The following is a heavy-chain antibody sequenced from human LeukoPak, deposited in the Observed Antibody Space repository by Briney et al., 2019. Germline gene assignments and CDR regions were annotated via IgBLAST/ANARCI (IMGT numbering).Heavy chain of an antibody. Sequence: ASVKVSCKASGYTFTSYDINWVRQATGQGLEWMGWMNPNSGNTGYAQKFQGRVTITADESTSTAYMELSSLRSEDTAVYYCAREGPNNYDSSGYYPDAFDIWGQGTMVTVSS. V-gene: IGHV1-8*01. D-gene: IGHD3-22*01. CDR3: AREGPNNYDSSGYYPDAFDI. CDR2: MNPNSGNT. CDR1: GYTFTSYD. J-gene: IGHJ3*02.